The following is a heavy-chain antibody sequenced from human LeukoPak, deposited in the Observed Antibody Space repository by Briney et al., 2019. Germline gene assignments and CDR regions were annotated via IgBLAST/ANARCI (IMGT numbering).Heavy chain of an antibody. CDR2: IYYSGST. V-gene: IGHV4-59*01. Sequence: PSETLSLTCTVSGGSISSYYWSWIRQPPGKGLEWIGYIYYSGSTNYNPSLKSRVTISVDTSKNQFSLKLSSVTAADTAVYYCARVMEGAALDYFDYWGQGTLVTVSS. D-gene: IGHD2-15*01. CDR1: GGSISSYY. CDR3: ARVMEGAALDYFDY. J-gene: IGHJ4*02.